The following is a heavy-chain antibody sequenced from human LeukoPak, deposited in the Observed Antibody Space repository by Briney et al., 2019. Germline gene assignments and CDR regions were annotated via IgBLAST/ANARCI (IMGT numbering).Heavy chain of an antibody. CDR1: GFTVSSNY. V-gene: IGHV3-53*01. D-gene: IGHD6-19*01. CDR2: IYSGGST. CDR3: ARENTIGIAVAGYFDY. Sequence: PGGSLRLSCAASGFTVSSNYMSWVRQAPGKGLEWVSVIYSGGSTYYADSVKGRFTNSRDNSKNTLYLQMNSLRAEDTAVYYCARENTIGIAVAGYFDYWGQGTLVTVSS. J-gene: IGHJ4*02.